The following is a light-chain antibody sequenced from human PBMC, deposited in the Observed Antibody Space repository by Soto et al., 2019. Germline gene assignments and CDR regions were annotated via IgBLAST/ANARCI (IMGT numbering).Light chain of an antibody. CDR1: SSDVGGYSY. CDR2: EVI. V-gene: IGLV2-14*01. Sequence: QSALTQPASVSGSPGQSITISCTGSSSDVGGYSYVSWYQQYPGKAPKLMIYEVINRPSGVSNRFSGSKSGNTASLTISGLQADDEADYYCSSYTNSDTWVFGGGTKLPS. CDR3: SSYTNSDTWV. J-gene: IGLJ3*02.